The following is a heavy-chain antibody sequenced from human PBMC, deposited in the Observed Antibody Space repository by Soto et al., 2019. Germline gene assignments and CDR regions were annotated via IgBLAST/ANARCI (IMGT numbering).Heavy chain of an antibody. CDR3: TTDLTRYSPEY. D-gene: IGHD6-13*01. V-gene: IGHV3-15*01. CDR2: IKSKTDGGTT. J-gene: IGHJ4*02. Sequence: EVSMRLSCAASRFTFSNAWMRWVRQAPGKVLEWVGRIKSKTDGGTTDYAAPVKGRFTISRDDSKNTLYLQKNSLKTEDPALDYCTTDLTRYSPEYWGQGTRVTVCS. CDR1: RFTFSNAW.